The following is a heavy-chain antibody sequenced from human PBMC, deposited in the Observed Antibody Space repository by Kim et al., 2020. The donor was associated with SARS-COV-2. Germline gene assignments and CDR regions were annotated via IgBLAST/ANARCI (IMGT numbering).Heavy chain of an antibody. CDR1: GYSFTSYW. V-gene: IGHV5-10-1*01. Sequence: GESLKISCKGSGYSFTSYWISWVRQMPGKGLEWMGRIDPSDSYTNYSPSFQGHVTISADKSISTAYLQWSSLKASDTAMYYCARADYDYYDSIQSRYDYWGQGTLVTVSS. CDR3: ARADYDYYDSIQSRYDY. D-gene: IGHD3-22*01. CDR2: IDPSDSYT. J-gene: IGHJ4*02.